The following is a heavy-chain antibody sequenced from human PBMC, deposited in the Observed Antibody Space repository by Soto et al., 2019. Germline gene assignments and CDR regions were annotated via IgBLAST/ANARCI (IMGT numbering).Heavy chain of an antibody. CDR1: GFTFSSYG. D-gene: IGHD2-2*01. CDR3: AKPTMPGPYYYYGMDV. CDR2: ISYDGSNK. J-gene: IGHJ6*02. V-gene: IGHV3-30*18. Sequence: QVQLVESGGGVVQPGRSLRLSCAASGFTFSSYGMHWVRQAPGKGLEWVAVISYDGSNKYYADSVKGRFTISRDNSKNTLYLQMNSLRAEDTAVYYCAKPTMPGPYYYYGMDVWGQGTTVTVSS.